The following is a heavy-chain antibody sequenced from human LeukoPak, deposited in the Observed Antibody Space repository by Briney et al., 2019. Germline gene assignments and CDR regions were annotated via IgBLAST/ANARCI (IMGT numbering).Heavy chain of an antibody. CDR3: ARGPARTAEYFQH. V-gene: IGHV1-8*01. D-gene: IGHD3/OR15-3a*01. CDR2: MNPNSGNT. CDR1: GYTFTSCD. Sequence: GASVKVSCKASGYTFTSCDISWVRQATGQGLEWMGWMNPNSGNTGYAQKFQGRVTMTRNTSISTAYMALSSLRSEDTAVYYCARGPARTAEYFQHWGQGTLVTVSS. J-gene: IGHJ1*01.